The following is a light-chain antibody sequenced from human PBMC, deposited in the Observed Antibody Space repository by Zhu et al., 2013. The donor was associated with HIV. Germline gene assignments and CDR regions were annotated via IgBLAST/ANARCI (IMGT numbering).Light chain of an antibody. CDR2: DAS. V-gene: IGKV3-20*01. Sequence: EIVLTQSPATLSLSPGERATLSCRASQRVRGYLAWYQQKPGQAPRLLIYDASNRATGIPARFSGSGSGTDFTLTISRLEPEDFAVYYCQQYGSSPPWTFGQGTKVE. CDR1: QRVRGY. J-gene: IGKJ1*01. CDR3: QQYGSSPPWT.